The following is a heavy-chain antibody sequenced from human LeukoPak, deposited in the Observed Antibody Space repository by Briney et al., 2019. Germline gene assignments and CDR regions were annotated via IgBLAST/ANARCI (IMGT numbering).Heavy chain of an antibody. CDR1: GGTFSSYA. CDR3: ASSDYGDYVLGGYYYYYMDV. J-gene: IGHJ6*03. V-gene: IGHV1-69*06. CDR2: IIPIFGTA. Sequence: GASVKVSCKASGGTFSSYAISWVRQAPGQGLEWMGGIIPIFGTANYAQKFQGRVTITADKSTSTAYMELSSLRSEDTAVYYCASSDYGDYVLGGYYYYYMDVWGKGTTVTVSS. D-gene: IGHD4-17*01.